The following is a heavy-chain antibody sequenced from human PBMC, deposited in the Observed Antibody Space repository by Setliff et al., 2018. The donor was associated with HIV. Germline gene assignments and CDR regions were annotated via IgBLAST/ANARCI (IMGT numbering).Heavy chain of an antibody. CDR1: GYSISSGYY. CDR2: IYHSGST. Sequence: SETLSLTCAVSGYSISSGYYWGWIRQPPGKGLEWIGSIYHSGSTYYNPSLKSRVTISIDTSKNQFSLKLRSVTAADTAVYYCARGTRYNGDGNPNWFDPWGQGTLVTVSS. V-gene: IGHV4-38-2*01. D-gene: IGHD1-1*01. J-gene: IGHJ5*02. CDR3: ARGTRYNGDGNPNWFDP.